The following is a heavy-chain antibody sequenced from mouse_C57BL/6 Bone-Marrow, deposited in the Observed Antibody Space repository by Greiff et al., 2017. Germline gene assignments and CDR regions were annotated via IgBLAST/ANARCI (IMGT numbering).Heavy chain of an antibody. J-gene: IGHJ3*01. CDR2: IYPRSGNT. V-gene: IGHV1-81*01. D-gene: IGHD1-1*01. CDR3: ARLDYYGSSSFAY. CDR1: GYTFTSYG. Sequence: QVQLKESGAELARPGASVKLSCKASGYTFTSYGISWVKQRTGQGLEWIGEIYPRSGNTYYNEKFKGKATLTADKSYSTASMELRSLTSEDSAVYFCARLDYYGSSSFAYWGQGTLVTVSA.